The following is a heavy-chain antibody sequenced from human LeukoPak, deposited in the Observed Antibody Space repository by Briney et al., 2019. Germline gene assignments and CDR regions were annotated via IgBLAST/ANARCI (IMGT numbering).Heavy chain of an antibody. CDR2: IIPILGIA. V-gene: IGHV1-69*04. CDR1: GGTFSSYA. Sequence: SVKVSCKASGGTFSSYAISWVRQAPGQGLEWMGRIIPILGIANYAQKFQGRVTITADKSTSTAYMELSSLRSEDTAVYYCARDTSSPGGDYWGQGTLVTVSS. CDR3: ARDTSSPGGDY. D-gene: IGHD6-19*01. J-gene: IGHJ4*02.